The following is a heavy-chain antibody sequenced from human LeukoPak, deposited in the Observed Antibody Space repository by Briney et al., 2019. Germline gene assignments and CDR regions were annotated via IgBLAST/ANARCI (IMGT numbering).Heavy chain of an antibody. J-gene: IGHJ4*02. Sequence: GGSLRLSCAASGFTFSSYAMHWVRQAPGKGLEWVAVISYDGSNKYYADSVKGRFTISSDNSKNTLYLQMNSLRAEDTAVYYCAREPVGATTIFDYWGQGTLVTVSS. CDR3: AREPVGATTIFDY. D-gene: IGHD1-26*01. CDR1: GFTFSSYA. V-gene: IGHV3-30*04. CDR2: ISYDGSNK.